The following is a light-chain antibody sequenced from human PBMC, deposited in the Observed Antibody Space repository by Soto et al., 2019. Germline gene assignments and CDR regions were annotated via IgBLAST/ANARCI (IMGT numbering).Light chain of an antibody. J-gene: IGKJ2*01. V-gene: IGKV1-5*03. CDR1: QSISSW. Sequence: DIQMTQSPSTLSASVGDRVTITCRASQSISSWLAWYQQKPGKAPKLLIYKASSLESGVPSRFSGSGSGTEFTLTISSLQPDDLATYYCQQYNSYSPYTFGQGTKLEIK. CDR2: KAS. CDR3: QQYNSYSPYT.